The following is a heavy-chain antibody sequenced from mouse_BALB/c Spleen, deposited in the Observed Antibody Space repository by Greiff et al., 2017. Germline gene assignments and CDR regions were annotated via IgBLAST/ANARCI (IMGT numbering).Heavy chain of an antibody. J-gene: IGHJ2*01. CDR2: ISYSGST. Sequence: EVHLVESGPGLVKPSQSLSLTCTVTGYSITSDYAWNWIRQFPGNKLEWMGYISYSGSTSYNPSLKSRISITRDTSKNQFFLQLNSVTTEDTATYYCARGGGNYYFDYWGQGTTLTVSS. CDR3: ARGGGNYYFDY. CDR1: GYSITSDYA. V-gene: IGHV3-2*02. D-gene: IGHD2-1*01.